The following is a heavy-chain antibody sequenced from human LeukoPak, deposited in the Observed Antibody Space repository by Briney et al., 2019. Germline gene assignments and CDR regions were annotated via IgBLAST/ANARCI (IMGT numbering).Heavy chain of an antibody. CDR2: INPNSGGT. J-gene: IGHJ4*02. Sequence: ASVTVSCKASGYTFTGYYMHWVRQAPGQGLEWMGWINPNSGGTNYAQKFQGRVTMTRDTSISTAYMELSRLRSDDTAVYYCAREYLLPRAVAGNCGGYWGQGTLVTVSS. CDR1: GYTFTGYY. CDR3: AREYLLPRAVAGNCGGY. V-gene: IGHV1-2*02. D-gene: IGHD6-19*01.